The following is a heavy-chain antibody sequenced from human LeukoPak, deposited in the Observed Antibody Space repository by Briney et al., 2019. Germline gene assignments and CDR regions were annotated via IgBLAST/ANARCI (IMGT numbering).Heavy chain of an antibody. D-gene: IGHD5-18*01. CDR1: GFTFSSAW. J-gene: IGHJ4*02. CDR2: ISSSGSTI. Sequence: GGSLRLSCAASGFTFSSAWMSWVRQAPGKGLEWVSYISSSGSTIYYADSLKGRFTISRDNAKNSLYPQMNSLRAEDTAVYYCARDLSYGYYYFDYWGQGTLVTVSS. V-gene: IGHV3-48*04. CDR3: ARDLSYGYYYFDY.